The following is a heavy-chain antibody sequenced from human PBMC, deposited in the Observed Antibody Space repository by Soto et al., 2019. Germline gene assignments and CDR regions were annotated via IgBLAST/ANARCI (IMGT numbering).Heavy chain of an antibody. V-gene: IGHV3-23*05. CDR3: ARVRDGYNYGFDY. D-gene: IGHD5-12*01. CDR2: IYSGGST. J-gene: IGHJ4*02. CDR1: GFTFSSYA. Sequence: EVQLLESGGGLVQPGGSLRLSCAASGFTFSSYAMSWVRQAPGKGLEWVSAIYSGGSTYYADSVKGRFTISRDNSKNTLYLQMNSLRAEDTAVYYCARVRDGYNYGFDYWGQGTLVTVSS.